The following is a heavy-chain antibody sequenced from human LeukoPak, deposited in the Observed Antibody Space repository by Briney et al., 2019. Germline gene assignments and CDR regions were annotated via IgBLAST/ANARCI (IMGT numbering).Heavy chain of an antibody. V-gene: IGHV4-59*01. CDR1: GGSISSYY. J-gene: IGHJ4*02. Sequence: SETLSLTCTVSGGSISSYYWSWIRQPPGKGLEWIGHIYYSGSTNYNPSLKSRVTISIDTSKNQFSLRLSSVTAADMAVYYCARGAAGYSYGWGQGTLVTASS. D-gene: IGHD5-18*01. CDR3: ARGAAGYSYG. CDR2: IYYSGST.